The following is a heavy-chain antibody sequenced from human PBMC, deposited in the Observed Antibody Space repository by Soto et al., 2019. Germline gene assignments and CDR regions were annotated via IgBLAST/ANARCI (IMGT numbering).Heavy chain of an antibody. Sequence: QVQLGQSGAEEKKPGASVKVSCKASGYTFTSYAMHWVRQAPGQRLEWMGWINAGNGNTQYSQKFQGRVTITRDTSASTAYMELSSLRSDDTAVYYCARALPYSSSWYGPIDYWGQGTLVTVSS. CDR1: GYTFTSYA. J-gene: IGHJ4*02. CDR3: ARALPYSSSWYGPIDY. D-gene: IGHD6-13*01. CDR2: INAGNGNT. V-gene: IGHV1-3*05.